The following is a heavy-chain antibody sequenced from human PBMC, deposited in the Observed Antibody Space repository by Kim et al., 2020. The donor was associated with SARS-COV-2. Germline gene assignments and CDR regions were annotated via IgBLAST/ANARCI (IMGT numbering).Heavy chain of an antibody. Sequence: DSVKCRFTFSRDNYKNTVYLQLNSLRADDTAVYYCAREKADVGRVSAIDYWGQGALAAVSS. J-gene: IGHJ4*02. CDR3: AREKADVGRVSAIDY. D-gene: IGHD1-26*01. V-gene: IGHV3-23*01.